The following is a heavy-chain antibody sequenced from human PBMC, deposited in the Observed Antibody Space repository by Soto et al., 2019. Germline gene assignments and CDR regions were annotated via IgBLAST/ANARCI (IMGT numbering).Heavy chain of an antibody. CDR3: AKVIRSPIAVAGTGDDAFDI. Sequence: PGGSLRLSCAASGFTFSSYAMSWVRQAPGKGLEWVSAISGSGGSTYYADSVKGRFTISRDNPKNTLYLQMNSLRAEDTAVYYCAKVIRSPIAVAGTGDDAFDIWGQGTMVTVSS. D-gene: IGHD6-19*01. CDR1: GFTFSSYA. CDR2: ISGSGGST. J-gene: IGHJ3*02. V-gene: IGHV3-23*01.